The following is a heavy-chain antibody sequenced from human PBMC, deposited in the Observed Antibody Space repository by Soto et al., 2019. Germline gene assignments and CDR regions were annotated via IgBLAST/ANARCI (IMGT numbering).Heavy chain of an antibody. CDR3: ARQNSGSYYCFGY. CDR1: GYSFTSYW. CDR2: IDPSDSYT. V-gene: IGHV5-10-1*01. Sequence: GESLKISCKGSGYSFTSYWISWVRQMPGKGLEWMGRIDPSDSYTNYSPSFQGHVTISADKSISTAYLQWSSLKASDTAMYYGARQNSGSYYCFGYWGQGTLVSVSS. D-gene: IGHD1-26*01. J-gene: IGHJ4*02.